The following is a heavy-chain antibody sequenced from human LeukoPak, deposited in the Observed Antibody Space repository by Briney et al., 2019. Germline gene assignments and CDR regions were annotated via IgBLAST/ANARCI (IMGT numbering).Heavy chain of an antibody. J-gene: IGHJ4*02. CDR2: INWNGGST. D-gene: IGHD3-10*01. CDR1: GFTFDDYG. V-gene: IGHV3-20*04. CDR3: ARDTSSSYGSGSDY. Sequence: GGSLRLSCAASGFTFDDYGMSWVRQAPGKGLEWVSGINWNGGSTGYADSVKGRFTISRDNAKNSLYLQMNSLRAEDTALYYCARDTSSSYGSGSDYWGQGALVTVSS.